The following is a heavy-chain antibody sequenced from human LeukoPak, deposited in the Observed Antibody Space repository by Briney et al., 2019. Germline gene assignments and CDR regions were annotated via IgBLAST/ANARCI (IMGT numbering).Heavy chain of an antibody. D-gene: IGHD3-10*01. CDR2: IYDSGTM. J-gene: IGHJ4*02. CDR3: ARKYYYASGIYYDF. V-gene: IGHV4-34*01. CDR1: GGSFSGYF. Sequence: SETLSLTCAVYGGSFSGYFWGWIRQPPGKGLEWIGEIYDSGTMNYNPSLKSRVTMSVDTSKNQFSLRLNSVTAADTAVYYCARKYYYASGIYYDFWGQGTLVTVSS.